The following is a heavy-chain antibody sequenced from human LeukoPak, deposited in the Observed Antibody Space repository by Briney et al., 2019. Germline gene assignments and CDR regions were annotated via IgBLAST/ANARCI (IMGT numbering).Heavy chain of an antibody. J-gene: IGHJ4*02. D-gene: IGHD5-18*01. Sequence: SETLSLTCTVSGGSISSYYWSWIRQPPGKGLEWIGYIYYSGSTNYNPSLKSRVTISVDTSKNQFSLKLSSVTAADTAVYYCASSPDTAMADFDYWGQGTLVTVSS. CDR3: ASSPDTAMADFDY. CDR2: IYYSGST. CDR1: GGSISSYY. V-gene: IGHV4-59*01.